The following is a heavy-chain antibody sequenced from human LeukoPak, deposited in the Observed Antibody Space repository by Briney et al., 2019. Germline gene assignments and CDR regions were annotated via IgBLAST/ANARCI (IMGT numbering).Heavy chain of an antibody. V-gene: IGHV4-59*01. Sequence: SETLSLTCTVSGGSISSYYWSWIRQPPGKGLEWIGYTYYRGSTNYNPSLKSRVTISVDTSKNQFSLKLSSVTAADTAVYYCARGTVVTANDYWGQGTLVTVSS. D-gene: IGHD4-23*01. CDR1: GGSISSYY. CDR2: TYYRGST. CDR3: ARGTVVTANDY. J-gene: IGHJ4*02.